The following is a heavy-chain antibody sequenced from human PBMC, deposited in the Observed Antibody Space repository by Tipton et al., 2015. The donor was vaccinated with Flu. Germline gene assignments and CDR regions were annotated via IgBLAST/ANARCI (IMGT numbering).Heavy chain of an antibody. CDR2: IYTSGST. Sequence: TLSLTCTVSGGSISSGSYYWSWIRQPAGKGLEWIGRIYTSGSTNYNPSLKSRVTISVDTSKNQFSLKPSSVTAADPAVYYCAREGRSSGYYSPYYYGMDVWGQGTTVTVSS. CDR1: GGSISSGSYY. CDR3: AREGRSSGYYSPYYYGMDV. D-gene: IGHD3-22*01. J-gene: IGHJ6*02. V-gene: IGHV4-61*02.